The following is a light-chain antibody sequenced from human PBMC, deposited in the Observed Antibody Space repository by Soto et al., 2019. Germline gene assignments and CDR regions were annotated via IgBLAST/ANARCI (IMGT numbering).Light chain of an antibody. V-gene: IGLV1-51*01. CDR1: ASNIGNNS. Sequence: QSALAQPPSVSAAPGQRVTISCSGSASNIGNNSVSWYQQLPVAAPKLLIYDDNNRPSGIPDRFSDSKSGTSATLGITGLQTGDEADYYCGTWDTSLPACVFGPGTKVTVL. CDR2: DDN. J-gene: IGLJ1*01. CDR3: GTWDTSLPACV.